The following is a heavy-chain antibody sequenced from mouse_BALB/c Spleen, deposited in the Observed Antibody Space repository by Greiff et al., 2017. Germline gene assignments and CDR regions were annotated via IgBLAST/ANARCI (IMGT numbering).Heavy chain of an antibody. CDR3: ARDLGLREENYFDY. D-gene: IGHD2-2*01. V-gene: IGHV5-4*02. CDR1: GFTFSDYY. J-gene: IGHJ2*01. CDR2: ISDGGSYT. Sequence: EVKLVESGGGLVKPGGSLKLSCAASGFTFSDYYMYWVRQTPEKRLEWVATISDGGSYTYYPDSVKGRFTISRDNAKNNLYLQMSSLKSEDTAMYYCARDLGLREENYFDYWGQGTTLTVSS.